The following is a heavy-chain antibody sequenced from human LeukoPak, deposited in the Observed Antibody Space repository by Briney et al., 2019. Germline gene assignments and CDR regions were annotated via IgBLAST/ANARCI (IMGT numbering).Heavy chain of an antibody. V-gene: IGHV4-34*01. CDR1: GGSFSGYY. CDR2: INHSGST. Sequence: PSETLSLTCAVYGGSFSGYYWSWIRQPPGKGLEWIGEINHSGSTNYNPSLKSRVTISVDTSKNQFSLKLSSVTAADTAVYYCARGRPAHWGSYRLHFDYWGQGTLVTVSS. D-gene: IGHD3-16*02. J-gene: IGHJ4*02. CDR3: ARGRPAHWGSYRLHFDY.